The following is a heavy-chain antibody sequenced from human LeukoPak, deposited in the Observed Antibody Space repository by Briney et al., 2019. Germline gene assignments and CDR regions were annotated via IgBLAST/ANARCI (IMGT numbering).Heavy chain of an antibody. CDR3: ARQGDSSSWSYFDY. CDR2: ISYTGST. CDR1: GDSMRSYY. V-gene: IGHV4-59*08. Sequence: SETLSLTCSVSGDSMRSYYWSWIRQPPGKGLEWIGYISYTGSTNYHPSLKSRVTISLDTSKNQFSLKLSSVTAADTAVYYCARQGDSSSWSYFDYWGQGTLVTVSS. D-gene: IGHD6-13*01. J-gene: IGHJ4*02.